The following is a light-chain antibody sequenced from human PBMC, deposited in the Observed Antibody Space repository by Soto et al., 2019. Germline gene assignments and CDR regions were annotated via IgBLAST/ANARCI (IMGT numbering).Light chain of an antibody. CDR3: LLSYSGGRV. CDR2: DTS. Sequence: AVVTQEPSVTVSPGGTVTHTCDSSTGPVTSGRYPYWFQQKPGQAPRTLIYDTSLKYSWTPARFSGSLLRGKAALTLSGARPEDEADYYCLLSYSGGRVFXGGTKLTVL. J-gene: IGLJ3*02. CDR1: TGPVTSGRY. V-gene: IGLV7-46*01.